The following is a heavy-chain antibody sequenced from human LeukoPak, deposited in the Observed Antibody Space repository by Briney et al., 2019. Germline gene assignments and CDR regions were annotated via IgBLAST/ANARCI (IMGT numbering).Heavy chain of an antibody. V-gene: IGHV5-51*01. CDR2: IYPGDSDT. CDR1: GYSFTSYW. D-gene: IGHD6-19*01. J-gene: IGHJ4*02. Sequence: GESLKISCKGSGYSFTSYWVGWVRQMPGEGLEWMGIIYPGDSDTRYSPSFQGQVTISADKSISTAYLQWSSLKASDTAMYYCARQKYSSGWYNYFEYWGQGTLVTVSS. CDR3: ARQKYSSGWYNYFEY.